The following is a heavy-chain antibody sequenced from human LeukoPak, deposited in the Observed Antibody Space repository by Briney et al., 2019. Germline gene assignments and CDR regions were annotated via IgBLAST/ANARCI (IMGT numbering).Heavy chain of an antibody. D-gene: IGHD3-22*01. CDR2: IWYDGSNK. V-gene: IGHV3-33*01. CDR1: GFTFSSYG. CDR3: ARVGAYYYDSSGYYWSWFDP. J-gene: IGHJ5*02. Sequence: PGRSLRLSCAASGFTFSSYGMHWVRQAPGKGLEWVAVIWYDGSNKYYADSVKGRFTISRDNSKNTLYLQTNSLRAEDTAVYYCARVGAYYYDSSGYYWSWFDPWGQGTLVTVSS.